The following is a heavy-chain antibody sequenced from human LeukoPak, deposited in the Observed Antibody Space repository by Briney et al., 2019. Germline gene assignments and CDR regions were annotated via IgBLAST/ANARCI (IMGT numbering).Heavy chain of an antibody. J-gene: IGHJ4*02. CDR2: FYRGETT. Sequence: GGSLRLSCAASGFTFSSYAMYWVRQAPGKGLEWVSFFYRGETTYYAESVRGRFTISRDISKNTLYLLMNSLIPEDAAAYYCAREVVSIPSYFESWGQGTRVTVSS. CDR3: AREVVSIPSYFES. V-gene: IGHV3-53*01. D-gene: IGHD2-15*01. CDR1: GFTFSSYA.